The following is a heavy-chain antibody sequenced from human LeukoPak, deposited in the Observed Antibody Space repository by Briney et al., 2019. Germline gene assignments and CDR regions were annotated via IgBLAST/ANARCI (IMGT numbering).Heavy chain of an antibody. Sequence: GGSLRLSCAASGFTFVDYGMSWVRQTPGKGLEWVSGINRNGGSTGYEDSVKGRFTISRDNAKNSLYLQMNSLRAEDTALYYCARYLRKLYGVGGDYYFYMDVWGKGTTVTVSS. CDR3: ARYLRKLYGVGGDYYFYMDV. CDR1: GFTFVDYG. V-gene: IGHV3-20*04. D-gene: IGHD3-16*01. CDR2: INRNGGST. J-gene: IGHJ6*03.